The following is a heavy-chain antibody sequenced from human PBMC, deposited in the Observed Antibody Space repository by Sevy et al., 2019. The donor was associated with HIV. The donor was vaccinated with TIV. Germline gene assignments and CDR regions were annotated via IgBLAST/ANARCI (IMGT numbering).Heavy chain of an antibody. CDR3: ARQGLGGALRLFDF. CDR2: VHHTGST. CDR1: GYSISSGYY. D-gene: IGHD3-16*01. V-gene: IGHV4-38-2*01. Sequence: SETLSLTCVVSGYSISSGYYWAWIRQPPGKGLEWIGSVHHTGSTYYNPSLKSRVTILVDTSNNQFSLKLTSVTAADTAVYYCARQGLGGALRLFDFWGHGTLVTVSS. J-gene: IGHJ4*01.